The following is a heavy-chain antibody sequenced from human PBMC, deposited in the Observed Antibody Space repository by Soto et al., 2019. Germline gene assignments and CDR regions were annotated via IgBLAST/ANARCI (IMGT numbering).Heavy chain of an antibody. V-gene: IGHV4-30-4*01. Sequence: QVQLQESGPGLVKPSQTLSLTCTVSGGSISSGDYYWSWIRQPPGKGLEWIGYIYYSGSTYYNPSLKSRVTISVDTSKNQFSLKLSSVTAADTAVYYCARDPLTPQDGGDYYGMDVWGQGTTVTVSS. D-gene: IGHD3-16*01. CDR1: GGSISSGDYY. J-gene: IGHJ6*02. CDR2: IYYSGST. CDR3: ARDPLTPQDGGDYYGMDV.